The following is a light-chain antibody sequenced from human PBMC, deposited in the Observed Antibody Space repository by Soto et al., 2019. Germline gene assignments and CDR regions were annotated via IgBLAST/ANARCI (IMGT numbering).Light chain of an antibody. CDR3: QSYDSSLSAVV. V-gene: IGLV1-40*01. CDR2: GNS. J-gene: IGLJ3*02. Sequence: QSVLTQPPSVSGAPGQRVTISCTGSSSNIGADYDVHWYQQLPGTAPKLLIYGNSNRPSGVPDRFSGSKSGTSASLAITGLQAEDEADYYCQSYDSSLSAVVFGGGTNFTVL. CDR1: SSNIGADYD.